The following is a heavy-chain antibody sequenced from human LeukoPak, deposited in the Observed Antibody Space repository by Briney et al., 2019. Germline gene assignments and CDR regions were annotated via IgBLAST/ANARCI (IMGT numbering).Heavy chain of an antibody. CDR2: IKQDGSEK. CDR1: GFTFSSYW. V-gene: IGHV3-7*01. CDR3: AREDYYGSGSYWAVSYYFDY. D-gene: IGHD3-10*01. J-gene: IGHJ4*02. Sequence: GGSLRLSCAASGFTFSSYWMSWVRQAPGKGLEWVANIKQDGSEKYYVDSVKGRFTISRDNAKNSLYLQMNSLRAEDTAVYYCAREDYYGSGSYWAVSYYFDYWGQGTLVTVSS.